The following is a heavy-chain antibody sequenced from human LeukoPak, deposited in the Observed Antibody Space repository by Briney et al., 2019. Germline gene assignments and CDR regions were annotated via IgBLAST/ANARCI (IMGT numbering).Heavy chain of an antibody. CDR3: TRDANHYGGMDV. J-gene: IGHJ6*02. V-gene: IGHV3-74*01. CDR2: IHSDGSTT. Sequence: PGGSLRLSCAVSGITVSKYWMHWVRQVPGKGLVWVSRIHSDGSTTDYADSVKGRFTITRDSAKNTLYLEMNSLRVEDTAVYYCTRDANHYGGMDVWGQGTTGTVSS. CDR1: GITVSKYW.